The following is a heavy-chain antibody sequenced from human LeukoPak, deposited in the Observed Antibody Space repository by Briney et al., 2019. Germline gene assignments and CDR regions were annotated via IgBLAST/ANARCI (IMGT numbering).Heavy chain of an antibody. D-gene: IGHD3-10*01. Sequence: PGGSLRLSCAASGFTFSSYGMHWVRQAPGKGLEWVAFIRYDGSNKYYADSVKGRFTISRDNSKNTLYLQMNSLRAEDTALYYCTKDIGGYYSGLGASGLDYWGQGTLVTVSS. CDR3: TKDIGGYYSGLGASGLDY. CDR2: IRYDGSNK. V-gene: IGHV3-30*02. CDR1: GFTFSSYG. J-gene: IGHJ4*02.